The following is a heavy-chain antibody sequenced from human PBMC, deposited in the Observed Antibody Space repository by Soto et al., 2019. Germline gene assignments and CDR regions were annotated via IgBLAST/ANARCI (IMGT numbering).Heavy chain of an antibody. CDR3: ARRVADWGSKAFDI. CDR1: GGSISTSSYY. D-gene: IGHD2-15*01. J-gene: IGHJ3*02. V-gene: IGHV4-39*01. Sequence: QLQLQESGPGLVKPSETLSLTCTVSGGSISTSSYYWGWIRQPPGKGLEWIGDIYYSGTTYYNPSLKSRVTISVDTSKNQFSLKLSSVTAADTAVYYCARRVADWGSKAFDIWGQGTMVTVSS. CDR2: IYYSGTT.